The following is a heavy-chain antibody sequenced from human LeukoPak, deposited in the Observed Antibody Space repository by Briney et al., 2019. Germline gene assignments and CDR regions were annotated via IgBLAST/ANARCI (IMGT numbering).Heavy chain of an antibody. J-gene: IGHJ4*02. CDR3: ASQYYNGNWYHPLDF. CDR1: GDSLSSGSYY. Sequence: KPSETLSLTCTVSGDSLSSGSYYWTWIRQPAGKGLEWIGHIYTSGSTNYNPSLKSRVTISVDTSKNQFSLRLSSVTAADTAIYYCASQYYNGNWYHPLDFWGQGTLVTVSS. V-gene: IGHV4-61*09. CDR2: IYTSGST. D-gene: IGHD6-13*01.